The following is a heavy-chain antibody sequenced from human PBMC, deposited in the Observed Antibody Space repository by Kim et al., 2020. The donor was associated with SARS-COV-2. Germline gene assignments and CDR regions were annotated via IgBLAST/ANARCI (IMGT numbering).Heavy chain of an antibody. CDR3: AREDDYIFGY. D-gene: IGHD4-4*01. J-gene: IGHJ4*02. Sequence: STNYNPTLKSRVTISVDTSKNQFSLKLISVTAADTAVYYCAREDDYIFGYWGQGTLVTVSS. CDR2: ST. V-gene: IGHV4-34*01.